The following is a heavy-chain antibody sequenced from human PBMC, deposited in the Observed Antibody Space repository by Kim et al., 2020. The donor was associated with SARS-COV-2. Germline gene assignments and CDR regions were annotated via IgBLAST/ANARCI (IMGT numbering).Heavy chain of an antibody. D-gene: IGHD5-18*01. CDR2: ISWNSGSI. CDR3: AKDNLIHSYYYYYGMDV. V-gene: IGHV3-9*01. CDR1: GFTFGDYA. Sequence: GGSLRLSCAASGFTFGDYAMHWVRQAPGKGLEWVSGISWNSGSIGYADSVKGRFTISRDNAKNSLYLQMNSLRAEDTALYYCAKDNLIHSYYYYYGMDVWGQGTTVTVSS. J-gene: IGHJ6*02.